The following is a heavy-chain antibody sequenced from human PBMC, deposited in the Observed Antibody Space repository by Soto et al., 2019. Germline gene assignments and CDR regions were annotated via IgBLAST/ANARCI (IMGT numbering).Heavy chain of an antibody. V-gene: IGHV1-69*08. D-gene: IGHD4-17*01. CDR2: IIPILGIA. Sequence: QVQLVQSGAEVKKPGSSVKVSCKASGGTFSSYTISWVRQAPGQGLEWMGRIIPILGIANYAQKFQGRVTITADKXTSTAYMELSSLRSEDTAVYYCAREREDYGGIADYWGQGTLVTVSS. J-gene: IGHJ4*02. CDR3: AREREDYGGIADY. CDR1: GGTFSSYT.